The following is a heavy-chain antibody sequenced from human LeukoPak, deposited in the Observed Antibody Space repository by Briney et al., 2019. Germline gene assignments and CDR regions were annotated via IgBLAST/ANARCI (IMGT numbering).Heavy chain of an antibody. D-gene: IGHD3-10*01. J-gene: IGHJ5*02. CDR2: INHSGST. V-gene: IGHV4-39*07. Sequence: SETLSLTCTVSGDSISSSSYYWSWIRQPPGKGLEWIGEINHSGSTNYNPSLKSRVTISVDTSKNQFSLKLSSVTAADTAVYYCARGFLYYGSGSYYPWGQGTLVTVSS. CDR1: GDSISSSSYY. CDR3: ARGFLYYGSGSYYP.